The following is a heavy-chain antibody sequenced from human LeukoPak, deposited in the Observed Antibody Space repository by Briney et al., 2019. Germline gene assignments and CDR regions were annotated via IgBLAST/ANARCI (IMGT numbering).Heavy chain of an antibody. CDR3: ARVKDGSYFGAFDI. Sequence: ASVKVSCKASGYTFSNFGISWVRQAPGQGLEWMGGIIPIFGTANYAQKFQGRVTITADESTSTAYMELSSLRSEDTAVYYCARVKDGSYFGAFDIWGQGTMVTVSS. V-gene: IGHV1-69*13. CDR2: IIPIFGTA. J-gene: IGHJ3*02. D-gene: IGHD1-26*01. CDR1: GYTFSNFG.